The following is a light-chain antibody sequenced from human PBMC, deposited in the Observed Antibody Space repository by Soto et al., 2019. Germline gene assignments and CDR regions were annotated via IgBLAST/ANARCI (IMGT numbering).Light chain of an antibody. CDR3: AVWDARLNGPV. CDR2: NIN. V-gene: IGLV1-44*01. J-gene: IGLJ1*01. CDR1: SSNIGSYP. Sequence: QSVLTQPPSTSGTPGQRVTISCGGSSSNIGSYPVSWYQQVPGTAPKLLIYNINQRPSGVPDRFSGSKSGTSASLAISGLQSEDEADYYCAVWDARLNGPVFGPGTTVSVL.